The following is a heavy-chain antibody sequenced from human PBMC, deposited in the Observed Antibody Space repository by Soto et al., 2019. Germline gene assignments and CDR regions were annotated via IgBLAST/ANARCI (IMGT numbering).Heavy chain of an antibody. CDR2: IYYSGST. CDR3: ARGLDSGDYVDSFDP. Sequence: PSETLSLTCTVSGGSISSYYWSWIRQPPGKGLEWIGYIYYSGSTNYNPSLKSRVTISVDTSKNQFSLKLSSVTAADTAVYYCARGLDSGDYVDSFDPWGQGTLVTVSS. V-gene: IGHV4-59*01. J-gene: IGHJ5*02. CDR1: GGSISSYY. D-gene: IGHD4-17*01.